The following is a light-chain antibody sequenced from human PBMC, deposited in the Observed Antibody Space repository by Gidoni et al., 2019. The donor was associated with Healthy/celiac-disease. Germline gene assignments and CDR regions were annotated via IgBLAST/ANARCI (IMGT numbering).Light chain of an antibody. CDR2: GAS. V-gene: IGKV3-20*01. CDR1: QSVSSSY. J-gene: IGKJ1*01. CDR3: QQYGSPSWT. Sequence: DIVLTQSPGPLSLSPGERATLSCRASQSVSSSYLAWYQQKPGQAPRLLIYGASSRATGIPDRFSGSGSGTDFTLTISRLEPEDFAVYYCQQYGSPSWTFGQGTKVEIK.